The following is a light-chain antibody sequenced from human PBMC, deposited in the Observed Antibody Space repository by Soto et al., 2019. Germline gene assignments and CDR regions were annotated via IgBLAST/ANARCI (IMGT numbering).Light chain of an antibody. J-gene: IGKJ4*01. CDR1: QSVSGSY. CDR2: DAS. V-gene: IGKV3D-20*01. CDR3: QQYDSSRKLT. Sequence: EIVLTQSPATLSLSPGERATLSCGASQSVSGSYLAWYQQKPGLAPRLLIYDASRRATGVPHRFSGSGSGTDFTLTISRLEPEDFAVYYCQQYDSSRKLTFGGGTKVEIK.